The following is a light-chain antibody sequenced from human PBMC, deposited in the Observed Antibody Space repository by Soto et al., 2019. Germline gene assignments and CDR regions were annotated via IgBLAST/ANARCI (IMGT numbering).Light chain of an antibody. CDR2: VAS. Sequence: IQMTHSPSSLSASVGDRVTITCRASRYIRTALSWYQHRPGQAPKVLICVASSLQSGVPSRFSGSGYGTDFTLTISSLQPEDFATYYCLQDYNYPWTFGQGTRLEI. J-gene: IGKJ5*01. V-gene: IGKV1-6*01. CDR1: RYIRTA. CDR3: LQDYNYPWT.